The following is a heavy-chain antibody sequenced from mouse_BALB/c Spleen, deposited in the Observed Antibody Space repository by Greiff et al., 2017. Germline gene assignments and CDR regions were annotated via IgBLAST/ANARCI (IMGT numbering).Heavy chain of an antibody. CDR2: IYPGDGDT. J-gene: IGHJ4*01. CDR1: GYTFTSYW. Sequence: QVQLQQSGAELARPGASVKLSCKASGYTFTSYWMQWVKQRPGQGLEWIGAIYPGDGDTRYTQKFKGKATLTADKSSSTAYMQLSSLASEDSAVYYCARERGFTHAMDYWGQGTSVTVSS. V-gene: IGHV1-87*01. CDR3: ARERGFTHAMDY.